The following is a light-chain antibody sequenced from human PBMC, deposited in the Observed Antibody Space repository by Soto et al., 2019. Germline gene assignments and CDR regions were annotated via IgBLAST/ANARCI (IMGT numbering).Light chain of an antibody. CDR2: GAS. CDR3: QQYGSSPPLLT. CDR1: QSVSSSY. Sequence: EIVLTQSPGTLSLSPGERATLSCRASQSVSSSYLAWYQQKPGQAPRLLIYGASCRATGIPDRFSGSGSGTDFTLTISRLEPEDFAVYYCQQYGSSPPLLTFGGGTKVEIK. J-gene: IGKJ4*01. V-gene: IGKV3-20*01.